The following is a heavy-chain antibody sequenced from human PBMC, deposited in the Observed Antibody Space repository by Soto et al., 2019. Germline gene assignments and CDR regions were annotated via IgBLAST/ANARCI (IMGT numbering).Heavy chain of an antibody. CDR3: ARATTVTSSFFYYGLDV. J-gene: IGHJ6*02. D-gene: IGHD4-17*01. Sequence: SETLSLNCSVSGGSISNDDYYWTWIRQPPGKGLEWIGHIYYNGNTYYNPSLKSRLTMSLDTSQNQFSLHLTSVIAADSASYFCARATTVTSSFFYYGLDVWGQGTTVT. CDR1: GGSISNDDYY. V-gene: IGHV4-30-4*08. CDR2: IYYNGNT.